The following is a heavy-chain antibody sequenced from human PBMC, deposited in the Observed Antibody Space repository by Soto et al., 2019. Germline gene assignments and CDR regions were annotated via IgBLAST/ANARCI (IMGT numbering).Heavy chain of an antibody. CDR2: ISTYNGNT. V-gene: IGHV1-18*01. CDR3: ARVDYYGSGSYWHYYYGMDV. J-gene: IGHJ6*02. Sequence: ASVKVSCKAPGYTFTSCGISWVLQAPGQGLEWMGWISTYNGNTKYAQKLQGRVTMTTDTSTSTAYMELRSLRSDDTAVYYCARVDYYGSGSYWHYYYGMDVWGQGTTVTVSS. CDR1: GYTFTSCG. D-gene: IGHD3-10*01.